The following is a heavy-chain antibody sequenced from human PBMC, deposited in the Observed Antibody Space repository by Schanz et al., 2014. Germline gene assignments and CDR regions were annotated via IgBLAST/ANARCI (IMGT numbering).Heavy chain of an antibody. CDR1: GFTFSDYY. J-gene: IGHJ4*02. V-gene: IGHV3-11*05. Sequence: QVHLVESGGGLVKPGGSLRLSCAASGFTFSDYYMSWIRQAPGKGLEWVSYISSDNNYAYYADSMRGRFTISRDNAKNSLYLQRTGLRAEDTAVYYCAAHETLSTTACYPSWGQGTLVAVSS. CDR2: ISSDNNYA. D-gene: IGHD2-2*01. CDR3: AAHETLSTTACYPS.